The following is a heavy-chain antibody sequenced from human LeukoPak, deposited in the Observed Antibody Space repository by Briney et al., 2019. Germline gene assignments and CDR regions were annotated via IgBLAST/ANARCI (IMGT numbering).Heavy chain of an antibody. CDR2: INPNSGGT. Sequence: RASVKVSCKASGYTFTGYYMHWVRQAPGQGLEWMGWINPNSGGTNYAQKFQGRVTMTRDTSISTAYMELSRLRSDDTAVYYCARDGNDYGILTGPRYYYYGMDVWGQGTTVTVSS. V-gene: IGHV1-2*02. CDR1: GYTFTGYY. J-gene: IGHJ6*02. CDR3: ARDGNDYGILTGPRYYYYGMDV. D-gene: IGHD3-9*01.